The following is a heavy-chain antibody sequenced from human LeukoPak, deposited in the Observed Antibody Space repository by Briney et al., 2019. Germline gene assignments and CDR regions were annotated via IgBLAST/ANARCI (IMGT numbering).Heavy chain of an antibody. V-gene: IGHV1-24*01. Sequence: ASVKVSCKVSGYTLTELSMHWVRQAPGKGLEWMGGFDPEDGETIYAQKFQGRVTMTEDTSTDTAYMELSSLRSEDTAVYYCATGVGYSSSWSTWGQGTLVTVSS. J-gene: IGHJ5*02. CDR1: GYTLTELS. CDR3: ATGVGYSSSWST. CDR2: FDPEDGET. D-gene: IGHD6-13*01.